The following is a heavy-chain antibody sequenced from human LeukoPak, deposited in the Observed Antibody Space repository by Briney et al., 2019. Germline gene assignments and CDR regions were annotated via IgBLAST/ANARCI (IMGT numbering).Heavy chain of an antibody. CDR2: INPSSGGT. V-gene: IGHV1-46*01. D-gene: IGHD2-8*01. J-gene: IGHJ3*02. Sequence: ASVKVSCKASGYTFTRHYMNWVRQAPGQGLEWMGKINPSSGGTGYAQKFQDRVTMTRDTSTSTAYMELTSLRSEDTAVYYCARDGLYCTNGVCSSDIWGQGTLVTVSS. CDR3: ARDGLYCTNGVCSSDI. CDR1: GYTFTRHY.